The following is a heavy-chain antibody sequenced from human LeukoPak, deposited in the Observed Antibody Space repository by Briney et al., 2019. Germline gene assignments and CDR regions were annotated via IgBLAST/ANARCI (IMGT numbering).Heavy chain of an antibody. J-gene: IGHJ4*02. CDR2: IPYTGTT. D-gene: IGHD6-19*01. Sequence: SETLSLTCTVSGGSISSSTYYWGWIRQSPGKGLEWIGSIPYTGTTYYKPSLKSRVTISVDTSKNQFSLNLSSVTAADTAVYYCARQKGGVAGLKYYFDYWGQGTLVTVSS. CDR1: GGSISSSTYY. CDR3: ARQKGGVAGLKYYFDY. V-gene: IGHV4-39*01.